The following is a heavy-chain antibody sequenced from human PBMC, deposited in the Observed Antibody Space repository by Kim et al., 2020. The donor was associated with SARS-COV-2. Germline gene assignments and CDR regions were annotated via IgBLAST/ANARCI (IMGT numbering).Heavy chain of an antibody. J-gene: IGHJ4*02. Sequence: GGSLRLSCAASGFTFSSYAMSWVRQAPGKGLEWVSSVSGSGDSTYSADFVKGRFTISRDNSKNTLYLQMDSLRAEDTAVYYCAKGPWGGCSSGCYGDYWGQGTLVTVSS. D-gene: IGHD6-19*01. CDR2: VSGSGDST. CDR1: GFTFSSYA. CDR3: AKGPWGGCSSGCYGDY. V-gene: IGHV3-23*01.